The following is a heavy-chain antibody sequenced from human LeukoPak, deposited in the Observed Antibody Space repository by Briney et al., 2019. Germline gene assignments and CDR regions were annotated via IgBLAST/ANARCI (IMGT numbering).Heavy chain of an antibody. CDR1: GFTFTDYA. J-gene: IGHJ4*02. D-gene: IGHD2-2*01. V-gene: IGHV3-23*01. Sequence: GGSLRLSCTASGFTFTDYAMSWVRQAPGKGLEWVSAISGSGGRTYYADSVKGRFTISRDNSKNTLYLQMNSLRAEDTAVYYCAKDIYCSSTSCVPIFDYWGQGTLVTVSS. CDR3: AKDIYCSSTSCVPIFDY. CDR2: ISGSGGRT.